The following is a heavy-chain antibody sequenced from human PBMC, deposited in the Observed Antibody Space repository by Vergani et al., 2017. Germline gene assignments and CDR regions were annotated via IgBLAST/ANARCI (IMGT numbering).Heavy chain of an antibody. V-gene: IGHV1-46*01. CDR3: ASPADYDSSGYYVASLDY. CDR2: INPSGGST. CDR1: GYTFTSYY. D-gene: IGHD3-22*01. J-gene: IGHJ4*02. Sequence: QVQLVQSGAEVKKPGASVKVSCKASGYTFTSYYMHWVRQAPGQGLEWMGIINPSGGSTSYAQKFQGRVTMTRDTSTSTVYMELSSLRYEDTAVYYCASPADYDSSGYYVASLDYWGQGTLVTVSS.